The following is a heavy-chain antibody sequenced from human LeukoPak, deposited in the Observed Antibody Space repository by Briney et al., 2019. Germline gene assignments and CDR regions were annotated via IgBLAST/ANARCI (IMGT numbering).Heavy chain of an antibody. Sequence: GGSLRLSCAASGFIFSSYWMSWVRQAPGKGLEWVANIKQDGSEKYYVDSVKGRFTISRDNAKNSLYLQMNSLRGEDTAVYYCARGGYSSSSVDYWGQGTLVTVSS. CDR2: IKQDGSEK. D-gene: IGHD6-6*01. J-gene: IGHJ4*02. CDR1: GFIFSSYW. V-gene: IGHV3-7*01. CDR3: ARGGYSSSSVDY.